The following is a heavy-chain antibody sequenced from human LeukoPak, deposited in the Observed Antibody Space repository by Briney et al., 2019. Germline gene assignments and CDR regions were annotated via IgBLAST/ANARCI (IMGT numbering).Heavy chain of an antibody. J-gene: IGHJ5*02. CDR2: IYTSGST. V-gene: IGHV4-61*02. CDR1: GGSISSGSYY. CDR3: ARGQYCSSTSCEGVFDP. Sequence: SQTLSLTCTVSGGSISSGSYYWSWIRQPAGKGLEWIGRIYTSGSTNYNPSLKSRVTISVDTSKNQFSPKLSPVTAADTAVYYCARGQYCSSTSCEGVFDPWGQGTLVTVSS. D-gene: IGHD2-2*01.